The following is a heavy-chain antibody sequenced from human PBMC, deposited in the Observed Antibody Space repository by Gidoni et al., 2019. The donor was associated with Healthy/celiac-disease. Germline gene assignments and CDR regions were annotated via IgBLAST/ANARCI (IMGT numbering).Heavy chain of an antibody. CDR2: ISSSSSTI. V-gene: IGHV3-48*01. Sequence: EVQLVESGGGLVQHGGSLRLSCAASGFTFSSYSMNWVRQAPGTGLEWVSYISSSSSTIYYADSVKGRFTISRDNAKNSLYLQMNSLRAEDTAVYDWARELVTFGGVIVIGDAFDIWGQGTMVTVSS. J-gene: IGHJ3*02. CDR1: GFTFSSYS. CDR3: ARELVTFGGVIVIGDAFDI. D-gene: IGHD3-16*02.